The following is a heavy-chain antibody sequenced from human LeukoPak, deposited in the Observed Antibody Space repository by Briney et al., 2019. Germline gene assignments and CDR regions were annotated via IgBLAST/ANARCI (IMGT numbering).Heavy chain of an antibody. CDR3: ARLGARGVNDAFDI. V-gene: IGHV4-39*01. J-gene: IGHJ3*02. CDR1: GGXISSSSYY. Sequence: SETLSLTCTVSGGXISSSSYYWGWIRQPPGMGLEWLGSIYYSGSTYYNPSLKSRVTISVDTSKNQFSLKLSSVTAADTAVYYCARLGARGVNDAFDIWGQGTMVTVSS. D-gene: IGHD2-8*01. CDR2: IYYSGST.